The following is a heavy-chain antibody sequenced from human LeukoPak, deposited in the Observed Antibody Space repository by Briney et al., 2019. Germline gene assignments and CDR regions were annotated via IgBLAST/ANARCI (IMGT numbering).Heavy chain of an antibody. V-gene: IGHV3-9*01. D-gene: IGHD3-10*01. CDR1: GFTFDDYA. CDR3: AKDMGYGSGSYHYYYYYGMDV. CDR2: ISWNSGSI. Sequence: GGSLRLSCAASGFTFDDYAMHWVRQAPGKGLEWVSGISWNSGSIGYADSVKGRFTISRDNAKNSLYLQMNSLRAEDTALYYCAKDMGYGSGSYHYYYYYGMDVWGQGTTVTVS. J-gene: IGHJ6*02.